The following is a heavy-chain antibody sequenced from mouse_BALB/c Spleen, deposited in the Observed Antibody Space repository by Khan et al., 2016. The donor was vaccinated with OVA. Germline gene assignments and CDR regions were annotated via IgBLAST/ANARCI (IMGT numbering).Heavy chain of an antibody. CDR1: GFTFSDYG. CDR3: ARGGGTAPFAY. D-gene: IGHD1-2*01. J-gene: IGHJ3*01. V-gene: IGHV5-15*02. CDR2: ISDLAYTI. Sequence: EVELVESVGGLVQPGGSRKLSCAASGFTFSDYGMAWVRQAPGKGPEWVAFISDLAYTIYYADTVTGRFTISRENAKNTLYLEMSSLRSEDTAIYYCARGGGTAPFAYWGLGTLVTVSA.